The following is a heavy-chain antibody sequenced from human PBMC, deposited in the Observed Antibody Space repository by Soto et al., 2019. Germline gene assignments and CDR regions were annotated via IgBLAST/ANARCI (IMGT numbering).Heavy chain of an antibody. CDR2: IYWDDDK. CDR3: ALLAAAGRFWDY. D-gene: IGHD6-13*01. Sequence: QITLKESGPTLVKPTQTLTLTCTFSGFPLSTSGVGVGWIRQPPGKALEWLALIYWDDDKRYSPSLKSRLTITKDTSKNQVVLTMTNMDPVDTATYYCALLAAAGRFWDYWGQGTLVTVSS. CDR1: GFPLSTSGVG. V-gene: IGHV2-5*02. J-gene: IGHJ4*02.